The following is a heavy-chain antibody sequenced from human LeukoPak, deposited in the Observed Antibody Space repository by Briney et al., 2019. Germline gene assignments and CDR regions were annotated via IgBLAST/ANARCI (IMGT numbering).Heavy chain of an antibody. CDR2: INHSGGT. D-gene: IGHD4-17*01. CDR3: ARGRHGDYEYGVAGFDY. J-gene: IGHJ4*02. V-gene: IGHV4-39*07. CDR1: GGSISSSNYY. Sequence: PSETLSLTCTVSGGSISSSNYYWSWIRQPPGKGLEWIGEINHSGGTNYNPSLKSRVTISVDTSKNQFSLKLSSVTAADTAVYYCARGRHGDYEYGVAGFDYWGQGTLVTVSS.